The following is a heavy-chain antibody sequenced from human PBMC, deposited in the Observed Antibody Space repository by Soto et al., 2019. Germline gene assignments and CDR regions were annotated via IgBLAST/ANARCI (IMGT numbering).Heavy chain of an antibody. CDR2: IIPIFDTA. V-gene: IGHV1-69*13. Sequence: SVKVSCKASGFTFTSSAIQWVRQARGQGLEWMGGIIPIFDTANYAQKFQDRVTITADESTSTAYMELSSLRSEDTAVYYCARGETGSEFDYWGQGTLVTVSS. D-gene: IGHD1-1*01. J-gene: IGHJ4*02. CDR3: ARGETGSEFDY. CDR1: GFTFTSSA.